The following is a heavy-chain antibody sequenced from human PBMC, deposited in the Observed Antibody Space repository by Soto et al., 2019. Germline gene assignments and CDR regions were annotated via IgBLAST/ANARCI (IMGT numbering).Heavy chain of an antibody. CDR3: ATCGEGWYCNGMDV. J-gene: IGHJ6*02. D-gene: IGHD6-19*01. CDR1: GFSFSSYS. Sequence: EVQLVESGGGLVKPGGSLRLSCAASGFSFSSYSMNWVRQAPGKGLEWVSSISSSSSYIYYADSVKGRFTISRDNAKNSLYLQMNRLRAEDTDVHYCATCGEGWYCNGMDVWGQGTTVTVSS. V-gene: IGHV3-21*01. CDR2: ISSSSSYI.